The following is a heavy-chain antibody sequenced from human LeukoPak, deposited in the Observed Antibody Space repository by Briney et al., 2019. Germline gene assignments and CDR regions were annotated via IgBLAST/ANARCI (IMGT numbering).Heavy chain of an antibody. Sequence: GGSLRLSCEAPGFTFSNFWMTWVRQAPGKGLEWVANIDQDGSKKYYVDSVKGRFTISRDNARNSLYLQMNSLRVEEDTAVYYCATNTPTLDYWGQGTLVTVSS. V-gene: IGHV3-7*01. J-gene: IGHJ4*02. CDR2: IDQDGSKK. CDR1: GFTFSNFW. CDR3: ATNTPTLDY.